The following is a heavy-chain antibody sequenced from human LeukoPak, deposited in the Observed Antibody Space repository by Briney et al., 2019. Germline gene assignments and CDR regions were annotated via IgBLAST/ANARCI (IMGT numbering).Heavy chain of an antibody. Sequence: SETLSLTCTVSGYSISSGYYWGWTRQPPGKGLEWIGSIYHSGSTYYNPSLKSRVTISVDTSKNQFSLKLSSVTAADTAVYYCARGTLSGSYDYWGQGTLVTVSS. D-gene: IGHD1-26*01. J-gene: IGHJ4*02. CDR2: IYHSGST. V-gene: IGHV4-38-2*02. CDR3: ARGTLSGSYDY. CDR1: GYSISSGYY.